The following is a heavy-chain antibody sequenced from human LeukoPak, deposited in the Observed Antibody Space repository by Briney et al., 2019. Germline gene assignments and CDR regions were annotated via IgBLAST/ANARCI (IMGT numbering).Heavy chain of an antibody. Sequence: ASVKVSCKVSGYVFGAYGLSWVRQAPDQGLEWLGWIAPYEGDTQYTPKLQDRITLTADTATTTVYMELSSLRSEDTAVYYCARGGVVHSGSYADYWGQGTLVTVSS. V-gene: IGHV1-18*01. J-gene: IGHJ4*02. CDR2: IAPYEGDT. CDR3: ARGGVVHSGSYADY. CDR1: GYVFGAYG. D-gene: IGHD1-26*01.